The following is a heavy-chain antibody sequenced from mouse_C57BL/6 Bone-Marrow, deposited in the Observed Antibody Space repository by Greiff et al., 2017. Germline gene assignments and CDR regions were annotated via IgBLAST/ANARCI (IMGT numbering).Heavy chain of an antibody. D-gene: IGHD1-1*01. J-gene: IGHJ4*01. Sequence: EVQLQQSGPELVKPGASVKISCKASGYSFTGYYMNWVKQSPEKSLEWIGEINPSTGGTTYNQKFKAKATLTVDKSSSTAYMQLKSLTSEDSAVYYCASITTVGGYYAMDYWGQGTSVTVSS. CDR3: ASITTVGGYYAMDY. CDR1: GYSFTGYY. CDR2: INPSTGGT. V-gene: IGHV1-42*01.